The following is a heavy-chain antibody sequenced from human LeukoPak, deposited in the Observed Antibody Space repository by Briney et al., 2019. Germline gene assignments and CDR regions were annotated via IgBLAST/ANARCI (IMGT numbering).Heavy chain of an antibody. CDR3: ARAAKSSSRLSTGGSTA. D-gene: IGHD6-13*01. CDR2: INHSGST. J-gene: IGHJ4*02. V-gene: IGHV4-34*01. CDR1: GGSFSGYY. Sequence: SETLSLTXAVYGGSFSGYYWSWIRQPPGKGLEWIGEINHSGSTNYNPSLKSRVTISVDTSKNQFSLKLSSVTAADTAVYYCARAAKSSSRLSTGGSTAWGQGTLVTVSS.